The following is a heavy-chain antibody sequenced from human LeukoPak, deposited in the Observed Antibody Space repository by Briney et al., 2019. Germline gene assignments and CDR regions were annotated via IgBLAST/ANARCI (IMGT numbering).Heavy chain of an antibody. CDR2: IWFDKNQ. CDR1: GFILNDYG. Sequence: GRSLRLSCAASGFILNDYGMHWVRQAPGKGLEWVADIWFDKNQHFADSVKGRFAISRDNSKDTVYLQINSLRAEDTAVYYCARDRHCVNGVCHSPPGMDVWGQGTTVTVSS. J-gene: IGHJ6*02. CDR3: ARDRHCVNGVCHSPPGMDV. V-gene: IGHV3-33*01. D-gene: IGHD2-8*01.